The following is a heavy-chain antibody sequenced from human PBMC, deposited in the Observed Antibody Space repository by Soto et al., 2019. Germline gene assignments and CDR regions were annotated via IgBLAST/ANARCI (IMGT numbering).Heavy chain of an antibody. CDR1: GYTFINYD. V-gene: IGHV1-8*02. J-gene: IGHJ5*02. CDR3: ARMASFGTLNWFDP. Sequence: GASVKVSCKASGYTFINYDISWVRQATGQGLEWMGWMNPGSGKTGYANKFQGRVTMTRDASTSTAHLELSSRTSEDTAVYYCARMASFGTLNWFDPCGQGNLVTVSS. D-gene: IGHD3-16*01. CDR2: MNPGSGKT.